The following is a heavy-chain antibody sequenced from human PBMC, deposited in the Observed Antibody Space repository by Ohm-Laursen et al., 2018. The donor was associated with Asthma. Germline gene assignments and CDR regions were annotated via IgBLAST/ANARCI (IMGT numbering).Heavy chain of an antibody. V-gene: IGHV3-23*01. J-gene: IGHJ6*02. CDR3: AKDVGDCTNGVCYSYGMGV. CDR1: GFTFTSNA. D-gene: IGHD2-8*01. Sequence: SLRLSCAASGFTFTSNAMTWVRQAPGKGLEWVSAISHSGGSTYYADSVKGRFTISRDNSKNTLYLQMKSLRAEDSAVYFCAKDVGDCTNGVCYSYGMGVWGQGTTVTVSS. CDR2: ISHSGGST.